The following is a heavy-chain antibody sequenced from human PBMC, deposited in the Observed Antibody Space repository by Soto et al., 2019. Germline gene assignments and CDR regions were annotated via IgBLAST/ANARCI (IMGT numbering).Heavy chain of an antibody. J-gene: IGHJ4*02. CDR3: ARGPGGNWGGYFDY. CDR2: IYYSGST. Sequence: PSETLSLTCTVSGGSISSGDYYWSWIRQPPGKGLEWIGYIYYSGSTYYNPSLKSRVTISVDTSKNQFSLKLSSVTAADTAVYYCARGPGGNWGGYFDYWGQGTLVTVSS. D-gene: IGHD7-27*01. CDR1: GGSISSGDYY. V-gene: IGHV4-30-4*01.